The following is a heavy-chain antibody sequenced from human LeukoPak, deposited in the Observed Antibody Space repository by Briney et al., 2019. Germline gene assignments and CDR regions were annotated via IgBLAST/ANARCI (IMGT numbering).Heavy chain of an antibody. CDR2: MNPNSGNT. J-gene: IGHJ4*02. CDR3: ARARWLQLLDY. CDR1: GYTFTSYG. D-gene: IGHD5-24*01. Sequence: ASVKVSCKASGYTFTSYGISWVRQAPGQGLEWMGWMNPNSGNTGYAQKFQGRVTMTRNTSISTAYMELSSLRSEDTAVYYCARARWLQLLDYWGQGTLVTVSS. V-gene: IGHV1-8*02.